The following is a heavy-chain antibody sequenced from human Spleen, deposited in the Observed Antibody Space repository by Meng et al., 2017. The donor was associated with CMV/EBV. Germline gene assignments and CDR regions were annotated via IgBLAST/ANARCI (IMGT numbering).Heavy chain of an antibody. CDR3: ASAGSVRLLGHFHD. Sequence: GESLKISCAASGFTVSDSYMTWVRQVPGKGLEWVSTIHNVGNTYYADSVKGRFTISRDNSKNTLYLQMNSLRAEDTAVYFCASAGSVRLLGHFHDWGQGTLVTVSS. J-gene: IGHJ1*01. D-gene: IGHD3-3*01. CDR1: GFTVSDSY. V-gene: IGHV3-66*02. CDR2: IHNVGNT.